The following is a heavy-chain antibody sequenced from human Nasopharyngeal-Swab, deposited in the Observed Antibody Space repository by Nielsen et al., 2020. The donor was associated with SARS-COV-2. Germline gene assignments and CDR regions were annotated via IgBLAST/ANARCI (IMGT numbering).Heavy chain of an antibody. CDR1: QFAFGNYW. CDR2: IKQDGSEK. D-gene: IGHD1-26*01. CDR3: VTGGSYYVY. V-gene: IGHV3-7*01. J-gene: IGHJ4*02. Sequence: GESLKISCVVSQFAFGNYWMSWVRQAPGKGPEWVANIKQDGSEKYYVDSVKGRFTISRDNAKNSLYLQMNSLRAEDTAVYHCVTGGSYYVYWGQGTLVTVPS.